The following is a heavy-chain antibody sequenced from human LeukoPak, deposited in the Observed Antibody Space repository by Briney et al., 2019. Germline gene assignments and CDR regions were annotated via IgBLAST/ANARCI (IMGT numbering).Heavy chain of an antibody. J-gene: IGHJ4*02. CDR3: AKRSDYGGNRNYFDS. D-gene: IGHD4-23*01. Sequence: GGSLRLSCAASGISFSSHGMHWVRQAPGKGLEWVSSISGSGGNTFYADSVNGRFTVSRDNSKNTLYLKMNSLRAEDTAVYYCAKRSDYGGNRNYFDSWGQGTLVTVSS. CDR1: GISFSSHG. CDR2: ISGSGGNT. V-gene: IGHV3-23*01.